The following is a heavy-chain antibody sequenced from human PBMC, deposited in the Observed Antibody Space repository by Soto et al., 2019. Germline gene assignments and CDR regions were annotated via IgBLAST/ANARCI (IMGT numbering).Heavy chain of an antibody. CDR3: VKDESINWYSGHFRH. D-gene: IGHD6-13*01. V-gene: IGHV3-9*01. CDR1: GFTFDDYA. Sequence: GGSLRLSCAASGFTFDDYAMHWVRQVPGKGLEWVSGINWNSGSIGYGDSVEGRFAISRDNAKNSLHLQMNSLSAEDTAFYYCVKDESINWYSGHFRHWGQGTLVTVSS. J-gene: IGHJ1*01. CDR2: INWNSGSI.